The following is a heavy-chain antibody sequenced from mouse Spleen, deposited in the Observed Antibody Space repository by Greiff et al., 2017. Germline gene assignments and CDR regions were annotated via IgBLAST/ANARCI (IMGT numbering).Heavy chain of an antibody. J-gene: IGHJ2*01. D-gene: IGHD4-1*02. V-gene: IGHV5-9-3*01. Sequence: EVQGVESGGGLVKLGGSLKLSCAASGFTFSSYAMSWVRQTPEKRLEWVATISSGGGNTYYPDSVKGRFTISRDNAKNTLYLQMSSLKSEDTAMYYCARTQLGPLDYWGQGTTLTVSS. CDR2: ISSGGGNT. CDR3: ARTQLGPLDY. CDR1: GFTFSSYA.